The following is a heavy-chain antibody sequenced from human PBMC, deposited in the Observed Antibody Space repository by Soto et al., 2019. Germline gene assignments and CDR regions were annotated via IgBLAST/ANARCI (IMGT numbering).Heavy chain of an antibody. D-gene: IGHD3-10*01. CDR3: ARVGGFGATTIDY. J-gene: IGHJ4*02. CDR1: GGSISRGDYY. Sequence: TRSRNRSVSGGSISRGDYYWSWIGRPPGKGLEWIGYIYYSGSTYYNPSLKSRVTISVDTSKNQFSLKLSSVHAADTAVYYCARVGGFGATTIDYWGQGTLVTVSS. V-gene: IGHV4-30-4*01. CDR2: IYYSGST.